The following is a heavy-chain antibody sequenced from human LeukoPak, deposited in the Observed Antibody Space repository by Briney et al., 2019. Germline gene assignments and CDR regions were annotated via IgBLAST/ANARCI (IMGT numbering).Heavy chain of an antibody. CDR2: IYYSGST. D-gene: IGHD3-16*01. Sequence: SETLSLTCTVSGGSISGSTYYWGWIRRPPGKGLEWIGSIYYSGSTYYNPSLKSRVTVSVDTSKNQFSLKLSSVTAADTAVYYCVRGSTLRHYQYWGQGTLVTVSS. CDR1: GGSISGSTYY. CDR3: VRGSTLRHYQY. V-gene: IGHV4-39*01. J-gene: IGHJ4*02.